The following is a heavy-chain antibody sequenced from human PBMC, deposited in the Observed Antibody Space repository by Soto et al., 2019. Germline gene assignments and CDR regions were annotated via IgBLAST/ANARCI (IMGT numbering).Heavy chain of an antibody. CDR1: RFTFGGYA. CDR3: ANAARDDGCDCYSSCFDA. V-gene: IGHV3-23*01. D-gene: IGHD2-21*02. CDR2: ITGNAANT. J-gene: IGHJ5*01. Sequence: PGGSLRLSCSASRFTFGGYAMSWVRQAPGKGLEWVSGITGNAANTVYSDSVKGRFTITRDNSINALYLQLDSLRAEVTAVYFCANAARDDGCDCYSSCFDAWGHGALVPVSS.